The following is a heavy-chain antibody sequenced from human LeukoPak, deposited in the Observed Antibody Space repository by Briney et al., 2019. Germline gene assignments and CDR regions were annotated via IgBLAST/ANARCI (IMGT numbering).Heavy chain of an antibody. J-gene: IGHJ5*02. CDR2: INHSGST. V-gene: IGHV4-34*01. D-gene: IGHD3-3*01. CDR3: ARARWSGYYGRLGWFDP. CDR1: GGSFSGYY. Sequence: SETLSLTCAVYGGSFSGYYWSWIRQPPGKGLEWIREINHSGSTNYNPSLKSRVTISVDTSKNQFSLKLSSVTAADTAVYYCARARWSGYYGRLGWFDPWGQGTLVTVSS.